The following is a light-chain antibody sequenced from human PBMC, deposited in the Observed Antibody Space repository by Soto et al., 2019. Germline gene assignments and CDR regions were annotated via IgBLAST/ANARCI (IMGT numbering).Light chain of an antibody. CDR3: QSYANINHVV. CDR1: SGSLASNY. J-gene: IGLJ2*01. Sequence: NFMLTQPHSVSESPGETVTISCTGSSGSLASNYVQWYQQRPGSAPTTVIYEDNQRPSGVPDRFSGSIDSSSNSASLTISGLKTEDEADYYCQSYANINHVVFGGGTKVTVL. V-gene: IGLV6-57*02. CDR2: EDN.